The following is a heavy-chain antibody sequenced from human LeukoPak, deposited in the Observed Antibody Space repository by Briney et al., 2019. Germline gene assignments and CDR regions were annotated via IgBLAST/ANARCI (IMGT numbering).Heavy chain of an antibody. CDR1: GFTFSSYS. CDR2: ISSSSSYI. CDR3: ARGGTRTAAATGIDY. Sequence: PGGSLRLSCAASGFTFSSYSMNWVRQAPGKGLEWVSSISSSSSYIYYADSVKGRFTISRDNAKNSLYLQMNSMRAEDTAVYYCARGGTRTAAATGIDYWGQGTLVTVSS. J-gene: IGHJ4*02. V-gene: IGHV3-21*01. D-gene: IGHD6-13*01.